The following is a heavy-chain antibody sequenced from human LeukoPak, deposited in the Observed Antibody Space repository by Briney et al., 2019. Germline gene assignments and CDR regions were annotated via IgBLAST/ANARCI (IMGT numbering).Heavy chain of an antibody. V-gene: IGHV1-2*02. J-gene: IGHJ6*02. CDR1: GYTFTGYY. CDR2: INPKSGGT. D-gene: IGHD3-3*01. Sequence: ASVKVSCKASGYTFTGYYMHWVRQAPGQGLEWMGWINPKSGGTNYAQKFQGRVTMTRDTSISTAYMELSRLRSDDTAVYYCASEFLDFYFWSGRDPNYYYGMDVWGQGTTVTVSS. CDR3: ASEFLDFYFWSGRDPNYYYGMDV.